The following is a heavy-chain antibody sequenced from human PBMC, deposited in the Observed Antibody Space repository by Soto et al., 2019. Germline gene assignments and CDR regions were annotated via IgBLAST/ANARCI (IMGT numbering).Heavy chain of an antibody. V-gene: IGHV1-2*04. Sequence: ASVKVSCKASGYTFTGYYMHWVRQAPGQGLEWMGWINPNSGGTNYAQKFQGWVTMTRDTSISTAYMELSRLGSDDTAVYFCARELDPYYGGNSLSLDYWGQGTQVTVSS. CDR3: ARELDPYYGGNSLSLDY. CDR1: GYTFTGYY. CDR2: INPNSGGT. D-gene: IGHD4-17*01. J-gene: IGHJ4*02.